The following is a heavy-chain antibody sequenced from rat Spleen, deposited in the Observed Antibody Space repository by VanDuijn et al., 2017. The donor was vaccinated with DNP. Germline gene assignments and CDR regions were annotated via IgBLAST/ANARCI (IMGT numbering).Heavy chain of an antibody. Sequence: EVQLQESGPGLVKPSQSPSLTCSVTGYSITSNYWGWIRKFPGNKMEWIGHISYSGSTSYNPSLKSRISITRDTSKNQFFLQLNSVTTEDTARYYCARLAGYFDCWGEGVMVTVSS. V-gene: IGHV3-1*01. J-gene: IGHJ2*01. CDR2: ISYSGST. CDR1: GYSITSNY. CDR3: ARLAGYFDC.